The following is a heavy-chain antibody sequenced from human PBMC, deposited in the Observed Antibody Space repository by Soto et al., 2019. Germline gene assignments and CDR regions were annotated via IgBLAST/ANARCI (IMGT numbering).Heavy chain of an antibody. V-gene: IGHV4-4*02. J-gene: IGHJ5*02. Sequence: KPXATLALTCAVSGGSVSSSNGWSWVRQPPGKGLEWIGEIYHSGSTNYNPSLKSRVTISVDKSKNQFSLKLSSVTAADTAVYYCARRGALTMIVEAETGPSFDPWGQGTLVTVPS. CDR2: IYHSGST. CDR3: ARRGALTMIVEAETGPSFDP. D-gene: IGHD3-22*01. CDR1: GGSVSSSNG.